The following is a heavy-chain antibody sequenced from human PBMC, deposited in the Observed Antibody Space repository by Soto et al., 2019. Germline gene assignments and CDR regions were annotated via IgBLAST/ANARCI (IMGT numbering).Heavy chain of an antibody. Sequence: QVQLVQSGAEVKKPGASVKVSCKETGYTFTSHYIHWVRQAPGQGLEWMGAINPSGGSTSYALKYQGRVTMTRDMYTSTVYMDLGSLRSEDTAVYYCARDPGVVASGDYYYYYMDVWGKGTTVTVSS. D-gene: IGHD1-26*01. V-gene: IGHV1-46*03. CDR2: INPSGGST. CDR3: ARDPGVVASGDYYYYYMDV. CDR1: GYTFTSHY. J-gene: IGHJ6*03.